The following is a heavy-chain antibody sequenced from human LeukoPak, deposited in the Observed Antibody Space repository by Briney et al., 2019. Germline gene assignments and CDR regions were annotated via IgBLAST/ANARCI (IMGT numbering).Heavy chain of an antibody. CDR3: ARDRGQTDFWSGVNCFDP. J-gene: IGHJ5*02. CDR1: GGSISSYY. D-gene: IGHD3-3*01. Sequence: SETLSLTCTVSGGSISSYYWSWIRQPPGKGLEWIGYIYYSGSTNYNPSLKSRVTISVDTSKNQFSLKLISVNAADRAVFYCARDRGQTDFWSGVNCFDPWGQGTLVTVSS. CDR2: IYYSGST. V-gene: IGHV4-59*01.